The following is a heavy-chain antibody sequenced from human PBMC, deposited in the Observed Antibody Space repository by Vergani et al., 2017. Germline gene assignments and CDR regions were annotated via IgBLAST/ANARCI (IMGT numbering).Heavy chain of an antibody. D-gene: IGHD3-22*01. V-gene: IGHV1-2*06. CDR1: GYTFTGYY. CDR3: ARRGTSGYFDY. Sequence: QVQLVQSGAEVKKPGASVRVSCKASGYTFTGYYMHWLRQAPGQGLEWMGRINPNSDGTNYAQKFQGRVTMTRDTSISTAYLQWSSLKASDTAMYYCARRGTSGYFDYWGQGTLVTVSS. CDR2: INPNSDGT. J-gene: IGHJ4*02.